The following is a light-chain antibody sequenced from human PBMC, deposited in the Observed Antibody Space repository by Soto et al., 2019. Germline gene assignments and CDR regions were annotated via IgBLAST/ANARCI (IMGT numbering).Light chain of an antibody. CDR2: DAS. Sequence: EIVLTQSPATLSLSPGEKATLSCRASQSISTFLAWYQQKPGQAPRLLTYDASNRATGIPARFSGSGSGTDFTLTITSLVPEDFAVYYCQRRSSPLTFGGGTKVDIK. CDR1: QSISTF. V-gene: IGKV3-11*01. J-gene: IGKJ4*01. CDR3: QRRSSPLT.